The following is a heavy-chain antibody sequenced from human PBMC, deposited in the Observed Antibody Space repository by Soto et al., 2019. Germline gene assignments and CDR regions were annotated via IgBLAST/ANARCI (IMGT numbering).Heavy chain of an antibody. CDR2: IYYSGST. V-gene: IGHV4-31*03. Sequence: SETLSLTCTVSGGSISSGGYYWSWIRQHPGKGLEWIEYIYYSGSTYYNPSLKSRVTISVDTSKNQFSLKLSSVTAADTAVYYCASYSTDYYDILTGYYGYTYFDYWGQGTLVTVSS. CDR3: ASYSTDYYDILTGYYGYTYFDY. CDR1: GGSISSGGYY. D-gene: IGHD3-9*01. J-gene: IGHJ4*02.